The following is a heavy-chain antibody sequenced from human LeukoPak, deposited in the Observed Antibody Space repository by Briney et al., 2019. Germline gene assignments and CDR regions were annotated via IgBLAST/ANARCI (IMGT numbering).Heavy chain of an antibody. J-gene: IGHJ4*02. CDR2: MYLNGTT. V-gene: IGHV4-4*02. CDR3: AAYYFDSSTKGQN. D-gene: IGHD3-22*01. CDR1: GDSINSLDL. Sequence: SGTLSLICTVSGDSINSLDLWSWVRQPPGKGLEWIGEMYLNGTTHSNPSVKSRVTISVDTSKNQFSLKLSSVTAADTAVYYCAAYYFDSSTKGQNWGQGTLVTVSS.